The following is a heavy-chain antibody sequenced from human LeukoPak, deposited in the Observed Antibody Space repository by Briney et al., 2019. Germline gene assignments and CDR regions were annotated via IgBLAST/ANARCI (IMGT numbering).Heavy chain of an antibody. D-gene: IGHD3-22*01. CDR1: VGTFSSYA. J-gene: IGHJ4*02. CDR3: ATSNYDSSGNDY. V-gene: IGHV1-18*01. Sequence: ASVKVSCKASVGTFSSYAISWVRPAPGQGLEWMGWISAYNGNTNYAQKLQGRVTMTTDTSTSTAYMELRSLRSDDTAVYYCATSNYDSSGNDYWGQGTLVPVSS. CDR2: ISAYNGNT.